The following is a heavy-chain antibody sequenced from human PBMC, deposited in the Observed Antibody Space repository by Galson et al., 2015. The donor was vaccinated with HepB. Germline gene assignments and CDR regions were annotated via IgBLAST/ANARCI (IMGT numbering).Heavy chain of an antibody. CDR1: GDSVSSNSAA. J-gene: IGHJ5*02. V-gene: IGHV6-1*01. Sequence: CAISGDSVSSNSAAWNWIRQSPSRGLEWLGRTYYRSKWYNDYAVSVKSRITINPDTSKNQFSLQLNSVTPEDTAVYYCARDPSWGGIAVAGPLRTSNWFDPWGQGTLVTVSS. D-gene: IGHD6-19*01. CDR3: ARDPSWGGIAVAGPLRTSNWFDP. CDR2: TYYRSKWYN.